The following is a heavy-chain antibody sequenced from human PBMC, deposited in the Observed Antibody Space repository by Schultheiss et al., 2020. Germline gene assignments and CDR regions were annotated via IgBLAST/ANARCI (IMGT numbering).Heavy chain of an antibody. CDR1: GGSFSGYY. CDR3: ARDGKYFYGMDV. J-gene: IGHJ6*02. Sequence: SATLSLTCAVYGGSFSGYYWSWIRQPPGKGLEWIGYIYYSGSTNYNPSLKSRVTISVDTSKNQFSLKLSSVTAADTAVYYCARDGKYFYGMDVWGQGTTGTVSS. CDR2: IYYSGST. V-gene: IGHV4-59*01.